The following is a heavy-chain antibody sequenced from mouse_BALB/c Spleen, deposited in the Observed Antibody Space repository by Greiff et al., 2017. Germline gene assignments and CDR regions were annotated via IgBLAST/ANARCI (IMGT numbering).Heavy chain of an antibody. V-gene: IGHV5-9-4*01. CDR1: GFTFSSYA. Sequence: EVMLVESGGGLVKPGGSLKLSCAASGFTFSSYAMSWVRQSPEKRLEWVAEISSGGSYTYYPDTVTGRFTISRDNAKNTLYLEMSSLRSEDTAMYYCARDGYYDGYLYYFDYWGQGTTLTVSS. CDR2: ISSGGSYT. J-gene: IGHJ2*01. D-gene: IGHD2-3*01. CDR3: ARDGYYDGYLYYFDY.